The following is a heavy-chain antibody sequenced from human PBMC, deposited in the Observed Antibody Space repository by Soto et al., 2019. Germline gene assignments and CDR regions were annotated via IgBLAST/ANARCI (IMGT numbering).Heavy chain of an antibody. V-gene: IGHV4-59*01. CDR3: ARRYGGNFDF. J-gene: IGHJ4*02. Sequence: QVQLQESGPGLVKPSETLSLTCTVSGGSISSYYWSWIRQPPGKGLEWIGYIYYSGSTNYNPSLKRRVTISVDTSKNQFSLKLSSVTAADTAVYYCARRYGGNFDFWGQRTLVTVSS. CDR2: IYYSGST. D-gene: IGHD1-26*01. CDR1: GGSISSYY.